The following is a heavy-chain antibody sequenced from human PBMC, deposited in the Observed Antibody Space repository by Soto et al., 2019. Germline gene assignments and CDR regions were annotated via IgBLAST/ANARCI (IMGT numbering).Heavy chain of an antibody. CDR3: ARETYGDYVGYFDP. CDR2: PYYSP. Sequence: SQTLSLTCAISGDSVSSNSAVWNWIRQSPSRGLEWLGNPYYSPSLKSRVIISVDRSKNQFSLKVRSVTAADTAVYYCARETYGDYVGYFDPWGQGALVTVST. V-gene: IGHV6-1*01. D-gene: IGHD4-17*01. CDR1: GDSVSSNSAV. J-gene: IGHJ4*02.